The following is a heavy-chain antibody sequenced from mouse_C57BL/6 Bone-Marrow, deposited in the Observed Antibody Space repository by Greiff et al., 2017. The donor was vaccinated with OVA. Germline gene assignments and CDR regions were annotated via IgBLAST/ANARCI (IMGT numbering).Heavy chain of an antibody. CDR2: IYPGSGST. CDR1: GYTFTSYW. Sequence: QVQLQQPGAELVKPGASVKMSCKASGYTFTSYWITWVKQRPGQGLEWIGDIYPGSGSTNYNEKFKSKATLTVDTSSSTAYMQLSGLTSADSAVYYCAREVGFYYHWDFDVWGTGTTVTVSS. V-gene: IGHV1-55*01. J-gene: IGHJ1*03. D-gene: IGHD1-1*01. CDR3: AREVGFYYHWDFDV.